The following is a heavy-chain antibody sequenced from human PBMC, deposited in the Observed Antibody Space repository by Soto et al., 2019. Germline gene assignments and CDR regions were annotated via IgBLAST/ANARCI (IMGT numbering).Heavy chain of an antibody. CDR3: ARHYNSDQVYYYGSVIYYTALLARPPWYYPYYMDV. J-gene: IGHJ6*03. V-gene: IGHV4-59*08. D-gene: IGHD3-10*01. CDR1: GGSISSYY. CDR2: IYYSGST. Sequence: SETLSLACTVSGGSISSYYWSWIRQPPGKGLEWIGYIYYSGSTNYNPSLKSRVTISVDTSKNQFSLKLSSVTAADTSVYYCARHYNSDQVYYYGSVIYYTALLARPPWYYPYYMDVWGKGTTVTVSS.